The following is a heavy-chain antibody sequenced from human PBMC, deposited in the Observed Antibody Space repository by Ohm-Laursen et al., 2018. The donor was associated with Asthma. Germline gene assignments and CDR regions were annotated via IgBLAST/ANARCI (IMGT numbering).Heavy chain of an antibody. V-gene: IGHV3-21*01. CDR3: ARDPYMSTWRSYWYFDL. J-gene: IGHJ2*01. Sequence: SLRLSCAASGFTFSSYGMNWVRQAPGKGLEWVSSISSSSSFIYYADSVKGRFTISRDNAKNSLYLQMNSLRAEDTAVYYCARDPYMSTWRSYWYFDLWGRGTVVTVSS. D-gene: IGHD6-13*01. CDR1: GFTFSSYG. CDR2: ISSSSSFI.